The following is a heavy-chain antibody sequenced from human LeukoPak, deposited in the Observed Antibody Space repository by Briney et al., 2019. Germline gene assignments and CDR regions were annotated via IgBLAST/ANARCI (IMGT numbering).Heavy chain of an antibody. J-gene: IGHJ4*02. V-gene: IGHV3-11*01. CDR2: ITTSATPI. D-gene: IGHD6-13*01. CDR1: GFTFSDYY. Sequence: GGSLRLSCAASGFTFSDYYMSWISQPPGKGLEWVSYITTSATPIYYADSVKGRLTISRDNAKNSVSLQMNSLSAEDTAVYYCARARQEGYSSTWYRSRSFDYWGQGTLVTVSS. CDR3: ARARQEGYSSTWYRSRSFDY.